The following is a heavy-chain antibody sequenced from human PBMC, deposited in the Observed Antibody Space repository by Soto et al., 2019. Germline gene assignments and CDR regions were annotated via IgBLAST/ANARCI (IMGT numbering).Heavy chain of an antibody. CDR1: GFTFSSYA. CDR2: ISYDGSNK. Sequence: QVLLVESGGGVVQPGRSLRLSCAASGFTFSSYAMHWVRQAPGKGLEWVAVISYDGSNKYYADSVKGRFTISRDNSKNTLYLQMNSLRAEDTAVYYCARDGPAYFDYWGQGTLVTVSS. V-gene: IGHV3-30-3*01. J-gene: IGHJ4*02. CDR3: ARDGPAYFDY. D-gene: IGHD2-15*01.